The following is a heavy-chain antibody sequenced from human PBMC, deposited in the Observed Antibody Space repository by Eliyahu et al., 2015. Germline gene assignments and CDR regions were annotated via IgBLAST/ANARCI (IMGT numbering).Heavy chain of an antibody. CDR1: GFTFSKYN. D-gene: IGHD6-19*01. J-gene: IGHJ4*02. CDR2: ISSGSSTI. V-gene: IGHV3-48*01. Sequence: EVQLVESGGGLVQPGGSLRLSCAAXGFTFSKYNMNWVRQAPGKGLEWVSYISSGSSTIYYVDSVRGRFTISRDNAKNSLYLQMNSLRVEDTAIYYCTRDSSGWYFPGDYWGLGTLVTVSS. CDR3: TRDSSGWYFPGDY.